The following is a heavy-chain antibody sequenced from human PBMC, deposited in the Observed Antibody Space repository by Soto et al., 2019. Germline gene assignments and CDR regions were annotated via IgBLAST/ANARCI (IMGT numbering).Heavy chain of an antibody. Sequence: EVQLVESGGGLVQPGRSLRLSCAASGFNFDDYAMHWVRQAPGKGLEWVSGISWNSGSLGYADSVKGRFTISRDNAKNSLYLQMKSLRAEDTALYYCAKGQWGLGYGMDVWGQGTTVTVSS. V-gene: IGHV3-9*01. CDR1: GFNFDDYA. CDR2: ISWNSGSL. CDR3: AKGQWGLGYGMDV. D-gene: IGHD1-26*01. J-gene: IGHJ6*02.